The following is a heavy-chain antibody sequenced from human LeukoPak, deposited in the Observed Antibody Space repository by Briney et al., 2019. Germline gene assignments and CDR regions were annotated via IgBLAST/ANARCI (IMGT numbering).Heavy chain of an antibody. CDR2: VHYSGSP. CDR1: GASIFNYY. CDR3: ARQISAKYYFDY. V-gene: IGHV4-59*08. D-gene: IGHD3-10*01. Sequence: SETLSLTCNVSGASIFNYYWSWIRQPPGKGLEWIGCVHYSGSPTYNPSLKSPVSILVDTSKNQFSLKLSSVTAADTAVYYCARQISAKYYFDYWGQGTLVTVSS. J-gene: IGHJ4*02.